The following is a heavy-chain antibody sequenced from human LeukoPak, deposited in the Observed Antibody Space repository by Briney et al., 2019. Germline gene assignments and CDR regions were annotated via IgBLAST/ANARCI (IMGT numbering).Heavy chain of an antibody. V-gene: IGHV1-2*02. CDR3: ARDLGYDFWSGYQRTYYGMDV. CDR1: GYTFTGYY. D-gene: IGHD3-3*01. CDR2: INPNSGGT. J-gene: IGHJ6*02. Sequence: ASVKVSCKASGYTFTGYYMHWVRQAPGQGLEWMRWINPNSGGTNYAQKFQGRVTMTRDTSISTAYMELSRLRSDDTAVYYCARDLGYDFWSGYQRTYYGMDVWGQGTTVTVSS.